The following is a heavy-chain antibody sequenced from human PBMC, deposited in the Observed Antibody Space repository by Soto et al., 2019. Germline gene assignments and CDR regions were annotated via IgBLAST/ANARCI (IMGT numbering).Heavy chain of an antibody. V-gene: IGHV3-13*01. J-gene: IGHJ6*02. Sequence: GGSLRLSCAASGFTFSSYDMHWVRQATGKGLEWVSAIGTAGDTYYPGSVKGRFTISRENAKNSLYLQMNSLRAEDTAVYYCARARGYSYGHTRGNYYYYGMDVWGQGTTVTVSS. D-gene: IGHD5-18*01. CDR1: GFTFSSYD. CDR2: IGTAGDT. CDR3: ARARGYSYGHTRGNYYYYGMDV.